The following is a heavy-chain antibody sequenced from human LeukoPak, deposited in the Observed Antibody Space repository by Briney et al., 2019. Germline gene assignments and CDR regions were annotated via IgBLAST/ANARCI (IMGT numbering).Heavy chain of an antibody. Sequence: PGGSLRLSCAASGFTVSSNYMSWVRQAPGKGLEWVSVIYSGGSTYYADSVKGRFTISRDNSKNTLYLQMNSLRAEDTAVYYCARDLSPAFSGGFQPTGNWSQGTLVTVSS. CDR2: IYSGGST. V-gene: IGHV3-53*01. D-gene: IGHD3-10*01. CDR3: ARDLSPAFSGGFQPTGN. J-gene: IGHJ4*02. CDR1: GFTVSSNY.